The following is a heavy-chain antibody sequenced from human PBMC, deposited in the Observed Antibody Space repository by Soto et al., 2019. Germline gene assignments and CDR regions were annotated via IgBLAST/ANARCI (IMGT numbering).Heavy chain of an antibody. V-gene: IGHV3-66*01. J-gene: IGHJ4*02. CDR2: IYSGGST. Sequence: VPLVESGGGLVQPGGSLRLSCAASGFTVSSNYMSWVRQAPGKGLEWVSVIYSGGSTYYADSVKGRFTISRDNSKNTLYLQMNSLRAEDTAVYYCARGDYGDYVGVYWGQGTLVTVSS. CDR3: ARGDYGDYVGVY. D-gene: IGHD4-17*01. CDR1: GFTVSSNY.